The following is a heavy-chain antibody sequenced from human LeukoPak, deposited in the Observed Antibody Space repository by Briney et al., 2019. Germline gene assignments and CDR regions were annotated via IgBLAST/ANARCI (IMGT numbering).Heavy chain of an antibody. CDR3: ARLGGYSGYDFFDY. J-gene: IGHJ4*02. CDR1: GGSISSYY. CDR2: IYYSGST. V-gene: IGHV4-59*08. D-gene: IGHD5-12*01. Sequence: PSETLSLTCTVSGGSISSYYWSWIRQPPGKGLEWIGYIYYSGSTNYNPSLKSRVPISVDTSKSQFSLKLSSVTAAGTAVYYCARLGGYSGYDFFDYWGQGTLVTVSS.